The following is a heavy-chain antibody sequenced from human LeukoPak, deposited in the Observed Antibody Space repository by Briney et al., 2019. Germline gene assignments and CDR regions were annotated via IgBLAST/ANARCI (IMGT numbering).Heavy chain of an antibody. D-gene: IGHD2-15*01. CDR2: ICGSGGST. CDR1: GFTFSTYW. Sequence: GGSLRLSCAASGFTFSTYWMQWVRQAPGRGLEWVSGICGSGGSTYYADSVKGRFTISRDNSKNTLYLQMNSLRAEDTAVYYCAKSFASGGSCYFAIDYWGQGTLVTVSS. CDR3: AKSFASGGSCYFAIDY. J-gene: IGHJ4*02. V-gene: IGHV3-23*01.